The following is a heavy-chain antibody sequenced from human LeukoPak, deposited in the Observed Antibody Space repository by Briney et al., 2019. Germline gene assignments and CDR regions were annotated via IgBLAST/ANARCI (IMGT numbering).Heavy chain of an antibody. V-gene: IGHV1-24*01. D-gene: IGHD5-18*01. CDR2: FDPEDGET. CDR3: ATASLWFGMDV. CDR1: GYTLTELS. Sequence: ASVKVSCKVSGYTLTELSMHWVRQAPGKGLEWMGGFDPEDGETIYAQKFQGRVTTTEDTSTDTAYMELSSVRSEDTAVYYCATASLWFGMDVWGKGTPVTVSS. J-gene: IGHJ6*04.